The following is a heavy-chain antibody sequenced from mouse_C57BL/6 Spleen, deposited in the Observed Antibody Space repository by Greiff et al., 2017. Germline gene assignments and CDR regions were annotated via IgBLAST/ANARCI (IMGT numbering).Heavy chain of an antibody. CDR2: IYPGSGST. J-gene: IGHJ2*01. D-gene: IGHD1-1*02. CDR1: GYTFTSYW. CDR3: ARDYGYFDY. V-gene: IGHV1-55*01. Sequence: QVHVKQPGAELVKPGASVKMSCKASGYTFTSYWITWVKQRPGQGLEWIGDIYPGSGSTNYNEKFKSKATLTVDTSSSTAYMQLSSLTSEDSAVNYCARDYGYFDYWGQGTTLTVSS.